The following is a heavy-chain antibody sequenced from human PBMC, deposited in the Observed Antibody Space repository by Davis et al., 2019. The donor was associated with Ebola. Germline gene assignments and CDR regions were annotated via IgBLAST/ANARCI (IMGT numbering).Heavy chain of an antibody. Sequence: PGGSLRLSCAASGFTLSSYWMHWVRQAPGKGLVWVSRMNEDGTITSYADSVRGRFTIFRDNAKNTLYLQMNNLGPEDTAIYYCAKDFGGHSDFWGQGTLVTVSS. CDR2: MNEDGTIT. J-gene: IGHJ4*02. CDR1: GFTLSSYW. V-gene: IGHV3-74*01. D-gene: IGHD3-10*01. CDR3: AKDFGGHSDF.